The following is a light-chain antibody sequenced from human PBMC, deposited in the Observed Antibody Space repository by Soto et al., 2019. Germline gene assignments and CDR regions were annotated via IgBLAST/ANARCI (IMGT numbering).Light chain of an antibody. CDR2: DAS. V-gene: IGKV3D-20*01. J-gene: IGKJ1*01. CDR1: QSVSSNY. Sequence: EIVLTQSPATLSLSPGERAALSCGASQSVSSNYLAWYQQKPGLAPRLLIYDASRRATGIPDRFSGSGSGADFILSISRLEPEDVAVDYCQQYGSSPWTFGQGTKVEFK. CDR3: QQYGSSPWT.